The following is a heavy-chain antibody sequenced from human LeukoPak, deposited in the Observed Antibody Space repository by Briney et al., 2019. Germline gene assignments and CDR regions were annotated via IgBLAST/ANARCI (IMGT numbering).Heavy chain of an antibody. J-gene: IGHJ4*02. CDR2: IYYSGST. CDR1: GGSISSGGYY. D-gene: IGHD3-10*01. V-gene: IGHV4-31*03. Sequence: TLSLTCTVSGGSISSGGYYWSWIRQHPGKGLEWIGYIYYSGSTYYNPSLKSRVTISVDTSKNQFSLKLSSVTAADTAVYYCARRDLSSYGSGSSFDYWGQGTLVTVSS. CDR3: ARRDLSSYGSGSSFDY.